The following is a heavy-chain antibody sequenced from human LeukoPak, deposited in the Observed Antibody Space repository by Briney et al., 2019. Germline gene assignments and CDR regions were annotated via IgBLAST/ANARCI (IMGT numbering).Heavy chain of an antibody. CDR2: IYTSGST. CDR1: GGSISSYY. D-gene: IGHD3-22*01. V-gene: IGHV4-4*07. Sequence: PSEPLSLTCTVSGGSISSYYWSWIRQPAGKGLEWIGRIYTSGSTNYNPSHGNRVTMSVDTSKNQFSLRLSSVASADTAVYYGAMAGVNYCDSSGIGYWGQGTLVTVSS. J-gene: IGHJ4*02. CDR3: AMAGVNYCDSSGIGY.